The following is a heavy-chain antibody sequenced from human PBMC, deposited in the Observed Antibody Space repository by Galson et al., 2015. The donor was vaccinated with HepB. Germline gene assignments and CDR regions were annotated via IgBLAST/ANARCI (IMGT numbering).Heavy chain of an antibody. V-gene: IGHV3-23*01. CDR3: AKAQYCSSTSCYWGDAFDI. CDR1: GFTFSSYA. D-gene: IGHD2-2*01. J-gene: IGHJ3*02. Sequence: SLRLSCAASGFTFSSYAMSWVRQAPGKGLEWVSAISGSGGSTYYADSVKGRFTISRDNSKNTLYLQMNSLRAEDTAVYYCAKAQYCSSTSCYWGDAFDIWGQGTMVTVSS. CDR2: ISGSGGST.